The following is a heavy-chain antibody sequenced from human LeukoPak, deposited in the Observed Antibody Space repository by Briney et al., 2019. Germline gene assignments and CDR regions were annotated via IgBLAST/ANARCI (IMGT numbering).Heavy chain of an antibody. CDR3: ASREGLRRDPGYFDY. CDR1: GYTFTSYG. J-gene: IGHJ4*02. CDR2: IIPIFGTA. V-gene: IGHV1-69*13. Sequence: GASVKVSCKASGYTFTSYGISWVRQAPGQGLEWMGGIIPIFGTANYAQKFQGRVTITADESTSTAYMELSSLRSEDTAVYYCASREGLRRDPGYFDYWGQGTLVTVSS. D-gene: IGHD4-17*01.